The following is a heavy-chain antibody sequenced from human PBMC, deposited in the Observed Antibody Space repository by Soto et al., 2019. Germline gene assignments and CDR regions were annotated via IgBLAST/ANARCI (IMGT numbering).Heavy chain of an antibody. V-gene: IGHV3-48*03. J-gene: IGHJ6*02. D-gene: IGHD3-3*02. Sequence: EVQVVESGGGSVQPGGSLRLSCVASGFTFSTYEMNWVRQAPGKGLEWVSHISSSGSNIYYADSVKGRFTISRDNAKNSLFLLMDSLRAEDTAVYYCGRVGIGYYYAMDVWGQGTTVTVSS. CDR3: GRVGIGYYYAMDV. CDR1: GFTFSTYE. CDR2: ISSSGSNI.